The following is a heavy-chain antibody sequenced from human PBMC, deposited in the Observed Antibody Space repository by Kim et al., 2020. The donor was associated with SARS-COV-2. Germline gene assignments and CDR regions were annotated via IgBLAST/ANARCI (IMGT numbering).Heavy chain of an antibody. V-gene: IGHV3-74*01. CDR2: ST. J-gene: IGHJ4*02. CDR3: ARDAWNSMDS. D-gene: IGHD1-1*01. Sequence: STTYAASAKGRYTTAGDIAKNTLYLRVNSLRAEDTAVCYCARDAWNSMDSWGQGTLVTVSS.